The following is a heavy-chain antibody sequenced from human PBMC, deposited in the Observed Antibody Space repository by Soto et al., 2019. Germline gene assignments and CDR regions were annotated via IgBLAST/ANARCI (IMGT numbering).Heavy chain of an antibody. J-gene: IGHJ4*02. CDR3: ARQGYDSSGYCFDH. D-gene: IGHD3-22*01. Sequence: SETLSLTCTVSGGSITGSTYYWGWLRQPPGKGLGWIGSIYYSGSTYYNPSLKSRVTLSVDTAKNQFSLKLSSVTAADTAVYYCARQGYDSSGYCFDHWGQGTPVTVSS. CDR1: GGSITGSTYY. V-gene: IGHV4-39*01. CDR2: IYYSGST.